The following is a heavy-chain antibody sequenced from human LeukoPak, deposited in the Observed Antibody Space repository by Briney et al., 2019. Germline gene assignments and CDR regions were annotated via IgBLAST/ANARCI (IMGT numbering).Heavy chain of an antibody. CDR2: ISSSGSTI. D-gene: IGHD2-21*02. V-gene: IGHV3-48*04. Sequence: TGGSLRLSCAASGFTFSSYSMNWVRQAPGKGLEWLAYISSSGSTIYYADSVKGRFTISRDNAKNSLYLQMNSLRAEDTAVYYCAREGYCGGDCYLFDYWGQGTLVTVSS. CDR3: AREGYCGGDCYLFDY. CDR1: GFTFSSYS. J-gene: IGHJ4*02.